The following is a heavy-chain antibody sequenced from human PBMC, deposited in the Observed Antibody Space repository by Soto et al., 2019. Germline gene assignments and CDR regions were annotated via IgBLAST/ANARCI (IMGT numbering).Heavy chain of an antibody. J-gene: IGHJ6*02. CDR2: IWYDGSNK. Sequence: GGSLRLSCAASGFTFSSYGMHWVRQAPGKGLEWVAVIWYDGSNKYYADSVKGRFTISRDNSKNTLYLQMNSLRAEDTAVYYCARDRLAAGTEDYYYGMDVWGQGTTVTVSS. CDR1: GFTFSSYG. CDR3: ARDRLAAGTEDYYYGMDV. D-gene: IGHD6-13*01. V-gene: IGHV3-33*01.